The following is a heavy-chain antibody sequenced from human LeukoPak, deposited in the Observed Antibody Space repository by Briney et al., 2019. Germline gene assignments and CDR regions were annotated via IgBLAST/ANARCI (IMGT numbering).Heavy chain of an antibody. D-gene: IGHD6-25*01. J-gene: IGHJ3*02. V-gene: IGHV4-34*01. CDR1: GGSFSGYY. CDR2: INQNGGA. Sequence: KASETLSLTCAVYGGSFSGYYWSWIRQPPGKRLEWIGEINQNGGANYNPSLGSRVSILVDTSKNQFSLKLRSMTAADTAVYFCATIQRDHAFDIWGQGTMVTVSS. CDR3: ATIQRDHAFDI.